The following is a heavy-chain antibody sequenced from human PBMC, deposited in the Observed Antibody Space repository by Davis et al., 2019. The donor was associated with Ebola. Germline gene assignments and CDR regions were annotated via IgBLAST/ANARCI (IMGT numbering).Heavy chain of an antibody. CDR2: ISSTSSFI. Sequence: PGGSLRLSCAVSGFTFTYYSMTWVRQAPGKGLEWVSFISSTSSFIYYADSVKGRFSISRDNAKNSLYLQMNSLRAEDTAVYYCARVIGETYYYGLDVWGQGTTVTVSS. V-gene: IGHV3-21*01. D-gene: IGHD1-26*01. J-gene: IGHJ6*02. CDR3: ARVIGETYYYGLDV. CDR1: GFTFTYYS.